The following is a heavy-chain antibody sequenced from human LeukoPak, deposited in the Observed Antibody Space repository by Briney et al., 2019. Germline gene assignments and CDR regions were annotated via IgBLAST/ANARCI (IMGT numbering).Heavy chain of an antibody. CDR2: IFYSGST. Sequence: SETLSLTCTVSGGSISSYYWSWIRQPPGKGLEWIGYIFYSGSTNYNPSLKSRVTISIDTSKNQFSLKLSSVTAADTAVYYCARGDSTVTPKYFQYWGQGTLVTVS. J-gene: IGHJ1*01. V-gene: IGHV4-59*01. CDR3: ARGDSTVTPKYFQY. D-gene: IGHD4-23*01. CDR1: GGSISSYY.